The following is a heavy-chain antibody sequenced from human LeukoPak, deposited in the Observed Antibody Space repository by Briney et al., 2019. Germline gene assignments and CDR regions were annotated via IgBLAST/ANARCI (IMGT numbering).Heavy chain of an antibody. D-gene: IGHD3-22*01. J-gene: IGHJ5*02. CDR1: GASVNSGNYY. CDR3: ARAPEVYDSTSYGGGWLDP. V-gene: IGHV4-61*01. Sequence: SDTLSLTCTVSGASVNSGNYYWSWLRQPPGKGLEWIAYIYDSGSTKYNPSLKSRVTISEDTSKNQFSLKLRFVTAADTAVYYCARAPEVYDSTSYGGGWLDPWGQGIRVTVSS. CDR2: IYDSGST.